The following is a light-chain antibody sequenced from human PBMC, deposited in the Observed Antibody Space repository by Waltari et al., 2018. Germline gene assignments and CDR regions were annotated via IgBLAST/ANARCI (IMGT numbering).Light chain of an antibody. Sequence: EMTQSPSSLSASVGDRVTITCRARQYISTNLNWYQHKPGKAPNVLIFDASTLQSGVPSRFSGSGSGTDFTLTIKNLQLEDSATYYCHQSHFPTWTFGQGTKVEIK. V-gene: IGKV1-39*01. CDR2: DAS. J-gene: IGKJ1*01. CDR1: QYISTN. CDR3: HQSHFPTWT.